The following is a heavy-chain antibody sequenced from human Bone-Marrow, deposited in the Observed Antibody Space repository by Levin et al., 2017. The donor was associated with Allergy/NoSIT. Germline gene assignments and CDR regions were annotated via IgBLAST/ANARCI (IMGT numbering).Heavy chain of an antibody. D-gene: IGHD1-14*01. Sequence: LSLTCAGSGFIFSNYWMSWVRQAPGKGLEWVANINQDGSEKYYVDSVKGRFTISRDNAKNSLYLQVNSLRAEDTAVYYCSRALTVAGTGYWGQGTLLTVSS. J-gene: IGHJ4*02. CDR3: SRALTVAGTGY. CDR2: INQDGSEK. V-gene: IGHV3-7*01. CDR1: GFIFSNYW.